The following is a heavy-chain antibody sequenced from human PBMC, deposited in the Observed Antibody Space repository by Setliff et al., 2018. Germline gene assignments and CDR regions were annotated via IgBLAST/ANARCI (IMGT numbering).Heavy chain of an antibody. J-gene: IGHJ4*02. D-gene: IGHD2-2*02. CDR3: ARDREYCSRTSCYIDY. CDR1: GYSFSTYA. V-gene: IGHV1-3*01. Sequence: ASVKVSCKASGYSFSTYAMHWVRQAPGQRLEWMGWINGGNGNTKYSQKFQGRITITRDTSASTAYMEMSSLRPEDTAVYYCARDREYCSRTSCYIDYWGQGALVTVSS. CDR2: INGGNGNT.